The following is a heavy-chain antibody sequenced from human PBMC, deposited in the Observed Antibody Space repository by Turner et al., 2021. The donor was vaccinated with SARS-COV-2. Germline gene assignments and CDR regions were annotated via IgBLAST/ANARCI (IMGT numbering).Heavy chain of an antibody. D-gene: IGHD3-22*01. CDR2: ISSSSSYI. Sequence: EVQLVESGGGLVKPGGSLRRSCAAYGFTFSRNSMNWVRQAPGKGLEWVSSISSSSSYIYFADSVKGRFTISRDNAKNSLYLQMNSLRAEDTAVYYCARARWHYYDSSGYYPDAFDIWGQGTMVTVSS. J-gene: IGHJ3*02. CDR3: ARARWHYYDSSGYYPDAFDI. CDR1: GFTFSRNS. V-gene: IGHV3-21*01.